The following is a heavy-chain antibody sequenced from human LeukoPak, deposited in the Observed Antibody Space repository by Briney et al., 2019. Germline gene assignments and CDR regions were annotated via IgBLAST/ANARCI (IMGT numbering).Heavy chain of an antibody. V-gene: IGHV3-33*01. Sequence: GGSLRLSCAASGFTFSSYGMHWVRQAPGKGLEWVAVIWYDGSTKHYADSVKGRFTISRDNSKNTLYLQMNTLRAEDTAVYYCARDLHGMDVWGQGTTVTVSS. J-gene: IGHJ6*02. CDR1: GFTFSSYG. CDR3: ARDLHGMDV. CDR2: IWYDGSTK.